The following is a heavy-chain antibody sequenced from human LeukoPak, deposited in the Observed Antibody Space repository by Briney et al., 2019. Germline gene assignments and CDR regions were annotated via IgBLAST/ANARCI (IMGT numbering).Heavy chain of an antibody. J-gene: IGHJ3*02. V-gene: IGHV1-2*02. CDR3: ARGIAVGSSRAFDI. CDR2: INPNSGGT. CDR1: GYTFTGYY. D-gene: IGHD6-19*01. Sequence: ASVKVSCKASGYTFTGYYMHWMRQAPGQGLEWMGWINPNSGGTHYGQYFQGRVTMTRDTSISTAYMELSRLRSDDSAMYYCARGIAVGSSRAFDIWGQGTMVTISS.